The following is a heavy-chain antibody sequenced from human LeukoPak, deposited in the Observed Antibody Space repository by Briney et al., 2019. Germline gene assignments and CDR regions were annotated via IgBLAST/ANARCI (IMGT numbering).Heavy chain of an antibody. CDR1: GFTFSNAW. J-gene: IGHJ4*02. D-gene: IGHD5-18*01. V-gene: IGHV3-15*01. CDR2: IKSKTDGGTT. CDR3: TTGWAMVVFDY. Sequence: GGSLRLSCAASGFTFSNAWMSWVRQAPGKGLEWVGRIKSKTDGGTTDYAAPAKGRFTISRDDSKNTLYLQMNSLKTEDTAVYYCTTGWAMVVFDYWGQGTLVTVSS.